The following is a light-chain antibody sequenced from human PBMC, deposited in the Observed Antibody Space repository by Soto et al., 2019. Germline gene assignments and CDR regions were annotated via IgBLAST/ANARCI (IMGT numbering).Light chain of an antibody. J-gene: IGKJ2*01. V-gene: IGKV1-39*01. Sequence: DIQMTQSPSSLSASVGDRVTITCRASQTIDNNLNWYQQKPGKAPRLLIYVAFSLQSGVPSRFSGGGSGTDFTLTISSLQPDDFATYFWQHSVSIPDTFGQGTIVEIK. CDR3: QHSVSIPDT. CDR2: VAF. CDR1: QTIDNN.